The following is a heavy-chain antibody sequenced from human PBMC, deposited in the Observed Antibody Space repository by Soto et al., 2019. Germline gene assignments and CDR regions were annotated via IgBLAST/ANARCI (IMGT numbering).Heavy chain of an antibody. J-gene: IGHJ6*02. D-gene: IGHD4-17*01. CDR2: ISSSSSYI. CDR3: ARENRGYGDYPYYYGMDV. CDR1: GFTFSSYI. Sequence: EVQLVESGGGLVKPGGSLRLSCAASGFTFSSYIMNWVRQAPGKGLEWVSSISSSSSYIYYADSVKGRFTISRDNAKNALYLQMNSLRAEDRAVYYCARENRGYGDYPYYYGMDVWGQGTTVTVSS. V-gene: IGHV3-21*01.